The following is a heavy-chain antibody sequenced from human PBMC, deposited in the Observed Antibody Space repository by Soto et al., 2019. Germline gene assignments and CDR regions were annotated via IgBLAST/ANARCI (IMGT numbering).Heavy chain of an antibody. V-gene: IGHV1-69*13. CDR3: AVAVAEDYFDY. Sequence: ASVKVSCKASGGTFSSYAISWLRQAPGQGLEWMGGIIPIFGTANYAQKFQGRVTITADESTSTAYMELSSLRSEDTAVYYCAVAVAEDYFDYWGQGTLVTVSS. D-gene: IGHD6-19*01. J-gene: IGHJ4*02. CDR1: GGTFSSYA. CDR2: IIPIFGTA.